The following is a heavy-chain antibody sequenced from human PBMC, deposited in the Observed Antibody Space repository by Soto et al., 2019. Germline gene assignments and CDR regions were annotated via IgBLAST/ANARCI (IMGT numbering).Heavy chain of an antibody. Sequence: GGSLRLSCAASGFTVSSNYMSWVRQAPGKGLEWVSVIYSGGSTYYADSVKGRFTISRDNSKNTLYLQMNSLRAEDTAVYYCARAKDGRGYSSGWPPGAFDIWGQGTMVTVSS. V-gene: IGHV3-66*01. CDR3: ARAKDGRGYSSGWPPGAFDI. CDR2: IYSGGST. CDR1: GFTVSSNY. D-gene: IGHD6-19*01. J-gene: IGHJ3*02.